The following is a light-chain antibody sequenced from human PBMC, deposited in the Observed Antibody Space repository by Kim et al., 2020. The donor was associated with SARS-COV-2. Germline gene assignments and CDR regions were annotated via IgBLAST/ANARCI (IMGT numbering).Light chain of an antibody. CDR3: HQYNNWPPGT. CDR2: GTS. J-gene: IGKJ2*01. CDR1: RSVSSN. V-gene: IGKV3-15*01. Sequence: EIVMTQSPATLSVSPGERATLSCRASRSVSSNFAWYQHKPGQAPRLLIYGTSTRATGVPARFSGSGSGTEFTLTISSLQSEDFAVYYCHQYNNWPPGTFGQGTKLEIK.